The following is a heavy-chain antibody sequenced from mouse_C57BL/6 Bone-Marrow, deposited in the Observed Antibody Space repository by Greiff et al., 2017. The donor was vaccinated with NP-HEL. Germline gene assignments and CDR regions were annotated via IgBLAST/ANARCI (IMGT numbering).Heavy chain of an antibody. CDR3: ARYYGSSYGWFAY. Sequence: QVQLQQPGAELVKPGASVKMSCKASGYTFTSYWITWVKQRPGQGLEWIGDIYPGSGSTNYNEKFKSKATLTVDTSSSTAYMQLSSLTSEDSAVYYCARYYGSSYGWFAYWGQGTLVTVSA. V-gene: IGHV1-55*01. CDR1: GYTFTSYW. CDR2: IYPGSGST. J-gene: IGHJ3*01. D-gene: IGHD1-1*01.